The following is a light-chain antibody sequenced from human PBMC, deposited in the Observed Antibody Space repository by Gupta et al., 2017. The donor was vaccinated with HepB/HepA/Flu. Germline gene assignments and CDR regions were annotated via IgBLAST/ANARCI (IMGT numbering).Light chain of an antibody. CDR1: NLEDKY. V-gene: IGLV3-1*01. J-gene: IGLJ2*01. CDR2: QDS. CDR3: QEWDSSVVWV. Sequence: YKLSQPLSLSVSPGQTASIPCSGDNLEDKYVCWYQQKPGQPPVVVIEQDSNRPSGIPDRVSGSNSGNNATPLTTGTHSAHDADEYCQEWDSSVVWVFGGGTKLTVL.